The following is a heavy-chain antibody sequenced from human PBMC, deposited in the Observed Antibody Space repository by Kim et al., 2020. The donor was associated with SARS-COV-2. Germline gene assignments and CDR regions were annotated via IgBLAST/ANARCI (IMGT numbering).Heavy chain of an antibody. V-gene: IGHV1-69*13. CDR1: GGSFSSSA. CDR2: IIPDLGTA. J-gene: IGHJ5*02. Sequence: SVKVSCKASGGSFSSSAIHWVRQAPGQGLEWMGGIIPDLGTANYAKKFQDRVTITADESTGTAYMELSRLRSEDTAVYYCARDVEGISGAGWRDPWGQGNLVTVSS. D-gene: IGHD6-19*01. CDR3: ARDVEGISGAGWRDP.